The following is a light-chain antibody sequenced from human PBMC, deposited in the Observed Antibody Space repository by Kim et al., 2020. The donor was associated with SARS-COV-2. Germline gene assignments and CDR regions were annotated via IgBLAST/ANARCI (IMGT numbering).Light chain of an antibody. CDR1: SSNIGAGSD. Sequence: QSVLTQPPSVSGAPGQRVTISCTGSSSNIGAGSDVHWYQHLPGIAPKLLIYVNTDRPSGVPDRFSGSKSGTSASLAITGLQAEDEADYYCQSYDSSLSYWVFGGGTKLTVL. J-gene: IGLJ3*02. V-gene: IGLV1-40*01. CDR3: QSYDSSLSYWV. CDR2: VNT.